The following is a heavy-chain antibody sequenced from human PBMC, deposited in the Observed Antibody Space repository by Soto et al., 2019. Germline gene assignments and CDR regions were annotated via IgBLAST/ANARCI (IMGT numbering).Heavy chain of an antibody. Sequence: GGSLRLSCAASGFTFSKHFIDWVRQAPGKGLEWVARTKNKANAYNSEYAASVKGRFTISRDDSRMSVYLQMNSLQTEDTAVYYCARGQDFMSLGVIPYFQYWGQGTLVTVSS. J-gene: IGHJ1*01. V-gene: IGHV3-72*01. CDR1: GFTFSKHF. CDR2: TKNKANAYNS. D-gene: IGHD3-16*02. CDR3: ARGQDFMSLGVIPYFQY.